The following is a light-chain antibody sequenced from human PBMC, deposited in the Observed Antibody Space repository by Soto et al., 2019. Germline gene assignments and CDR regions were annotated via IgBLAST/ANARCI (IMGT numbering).Light chain of an antibody. CDR1: SSNIGAGYG. Sequence: QSVLTQPPSVSGAPGQRVTISCTGSSSNIGAGYGVHWYQQLPGTAPKLLIYGNNNRPSGVPDRFSGSNSGTSASLAITGLQAEDEADYCCQSYDSSLSGYVFGVGTKLTVL. V-gene: IGLV1-40*01. CDR3: QSYDSSLSGYV. CDR2: GNN. J-gene: IGLJ1*01.